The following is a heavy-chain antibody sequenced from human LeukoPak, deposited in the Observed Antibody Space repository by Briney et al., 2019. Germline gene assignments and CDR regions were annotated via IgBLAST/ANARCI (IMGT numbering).Heavy chain of an antibody. CDR1: GGSISSSNYY. D-gene: IGHD3-22*01. J-gene: IGHJ3*02. V-gene: IGHV4-39*01. CDR3: ARHWDSSGYRAFDI. Sequence: SETLSLTCTVSGGSISSSNYYWGWIRQPPGRGLEWIGSIYYRRTTYYNPSLKSRVTISVDTSKNQVSLKLSSVTAADTAVFYCARHWDSSGYRAFDIWGQGTRVTVSS. CDR2: IYYRRTT.